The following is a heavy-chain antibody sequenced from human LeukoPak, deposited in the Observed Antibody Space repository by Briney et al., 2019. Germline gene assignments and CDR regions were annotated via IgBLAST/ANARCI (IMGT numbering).Heavy chain of an antibody. V-gene: IGHV3-11*01. CDR2: ISSSGTTI. D-gene: IGHD1-26*01. CDR1: GFTFSDYH. Sequence: GGSLRLSCAASGFTFSDYHVSWIRQAPGKGLEWVSYISSSGTTIYYADSVKGRFTISRDNAKNSLYLQMNSLRAEDTAVYYCARRRDSGSLQHFDYWGQGTLVTVSS. J-gene: IGHJ4*02. CDR3: ARRRDSGSLQHFDY.